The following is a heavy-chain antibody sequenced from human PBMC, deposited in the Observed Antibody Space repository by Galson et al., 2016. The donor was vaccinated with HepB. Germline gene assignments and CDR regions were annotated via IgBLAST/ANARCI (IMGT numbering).Heavy chain of an antibody. J-gene: IGHJ6*02. D-gene: IGHD6-6*01. CDR3: ARGSSSRSIYYYYYYTMDV. Sequence: SLRLSCAASGFTFSHYGMHWVRQAPGKGLEWVAVIWYDRGKEYYTESVKGRFTISRDNSKNTLYLEMNTLRVEDTAVYFCARGSSSRSIYYYYYYTMDVWGQGTTVTFS. V-gene: IGHV3-33*01. CDR2: IWYDRGKE. CDR1: GFTFSHYG.